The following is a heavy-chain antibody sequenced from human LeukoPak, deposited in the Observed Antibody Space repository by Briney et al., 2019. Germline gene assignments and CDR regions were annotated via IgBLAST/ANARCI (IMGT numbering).Heavy chain of an antibody. CDR3: ARATNPAIAGHFDY. CDR1: GFTFSTYA. Sequence: GRSLRLSCAASGFTFSTYAMHWVRQAPGKGLEWVAVISYDGSNRNYADSVKGRYTISRDNSKNTLYLQMNSLRPEDAALYYCARATNPAIAGHFDYWGQGTLVTVSS. J-gene: IGHJ4*02. V-gene: IGHV3-30*04. CDR2: ISYDGSNR. D-gene: IGHD6-13*01.